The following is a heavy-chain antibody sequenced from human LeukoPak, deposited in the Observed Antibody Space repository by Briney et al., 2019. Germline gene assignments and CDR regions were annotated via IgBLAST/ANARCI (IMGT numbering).Heavy chain of an antibody. CDR3: ARRALRYCSSTSCPAQYYGMDV. J-gene: IGHJ6*04. CDR1: GFIFSSYW. Sequence: GGSLRLSCAASGFIFSSYWMSWVRQAPGKGLEWVANIKEDGSEKYYVDSVKGRFTISRDNAKNSLYLQTNSLRAEDTAVYYCARRALRYCSSTSCPAQYYGMDVWGKGTTVTVSS. D-gene: IGHD2-2*01. V-gene: IGHV3-7*03. CDR2: IKEDGSEK.